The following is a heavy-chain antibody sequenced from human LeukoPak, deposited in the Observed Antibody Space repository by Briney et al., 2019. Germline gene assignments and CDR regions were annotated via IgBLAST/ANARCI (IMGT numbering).Heavy chain of an antibody. Sequence: PSETLSLTCTVSGGSISSGGYYWSWIRQHPGKGLEWIGYIYYSGSTYYNPSLKSRVTISVDTSKNQFSLKLSSVTAADTAVYYCAKTNYYDSSGYYMYYFDYWGQGTLVTVSS. CDR3: AKTNYYDSSGYYMYYFDY. D-gene: IGHD3-22*01. J-gene: IGHJ4*02. CDR2: IYYSGST. CDR1: GGSISSGGYY. V-gene: IGHV4-31*03.